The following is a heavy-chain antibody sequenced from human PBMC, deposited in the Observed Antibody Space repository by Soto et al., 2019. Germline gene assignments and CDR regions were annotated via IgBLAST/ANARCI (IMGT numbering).Heavy chain of an antibody. D-gene: IGHD2-15*01. J-gene: IGHJ4*02. CDR2: IYYSGGT. CDR1: GGSISSYY. CDR3: ARRHGGNLDY. V-gene: IGHV4-59*08. Sequence: QVQLQESGPGLVKPSETLSLTCTVSGGSISSYYWSWIRQPPGKGLEWIGYIYYSGGTNYNPSLKSRVTISVDSSKNHFSLKLSSVSAADTAVYYWARRHGGNLDYWGQGTLVTVSS.